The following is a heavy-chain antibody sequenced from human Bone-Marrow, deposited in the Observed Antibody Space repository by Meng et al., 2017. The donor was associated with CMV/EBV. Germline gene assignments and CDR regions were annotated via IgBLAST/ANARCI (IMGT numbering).Heavy chain of an antibody. CDR3: AKDREYYDYNYGMDV. J-gene: IGHJ6*02. CDR1: GFIFSTYA. V-gene: IGHV3-23*03. Sequence: GESLKIPCAASGFIFSTYAMNWVRQAPGKGLEWVSVIYSGGSSTYYADSVKGRFTISRDNSKNTLYLQMNSLRVEDTAVYYCAKDREYYDYNYGMDVWGQGTTVTFSS. CDR2: IYSGGSST. D-gene: IGHD3-3*01.